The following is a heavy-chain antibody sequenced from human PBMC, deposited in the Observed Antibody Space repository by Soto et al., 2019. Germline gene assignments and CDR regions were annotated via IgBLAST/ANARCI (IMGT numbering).Heavy chain of an antibody. CDR2: IRSKAYGGTT. Sequence: PWGSLRLSCTASGFTFGDYAMSWVRQAPGKGLEWVGFIRSKAYGGTTEYAASVKGRFTISRDDSKSIAYLQMNSLKTEDTAVYYCTRPMSATNYYYGMGVWGQGTTVTVSS. CDR3: TRPMSATNYYYGMGV. D-gene: IGHD2-21*01. CDR1: GFTFGDYA. V-gene: IGHV3-49*04. J-gene: IGHJ6*02.